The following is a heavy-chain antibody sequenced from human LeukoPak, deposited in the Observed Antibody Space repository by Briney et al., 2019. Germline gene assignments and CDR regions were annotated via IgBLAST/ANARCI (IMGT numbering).Heavy chain of an antibody. CDR1: GFTFSSYW. D-gene: IGHD2-2*02. CDR3: AREKGYCSSTSCYTNGMDV. CDR2: INSDGSST. V-gene: IGHV3-74*01. Sequence: PGGSLRLSSAASGFTFSSYWMHWVRQAPGKGLVWVSRINSDGSSTSYADSVKGRFTISRDNAKNSLYLQMNSLRAEDTAVYYCAREKGYCSSTSCYTNGMDVWGQGTTVTVSS. J-gene: IGHJ6*02.